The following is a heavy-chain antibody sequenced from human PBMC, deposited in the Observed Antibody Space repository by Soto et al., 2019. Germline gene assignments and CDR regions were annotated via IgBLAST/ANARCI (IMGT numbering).Heavy chain of an antibody. V-gene: IGHV3-21*01. Sequence: EVQLVESGGGLVKPGGSLRLSCAASGFTFSSYSMNWVRQAPGKGLEWVSSITTSTNYIYYADSVNGRFTISRDNAKNSLYLQMNSLRAEDTAVYYCASSRGYRFDYWGQGTLVTVSS. CDR3: ASSRGYRFDY. CDR2: ITTSTNYI. CDR1: GFTFSSYS. J-gene: IGHJ4*02. D-gene: IGHD5-18*01.